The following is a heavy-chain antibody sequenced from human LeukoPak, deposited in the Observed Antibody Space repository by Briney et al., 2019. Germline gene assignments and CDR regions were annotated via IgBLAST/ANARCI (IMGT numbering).Heavy chain of an antibody. Sequence: GGSLRLSCAASGFTFSSYGMHWVRQAPGKGLEWVAFIRYDGSNKYYADSVKGRFTVSRDNSKNTLYLQMNSLRAEDTAVYYCAKGPREWLAYFDYWGQGTLVTVSS. CDR3: AKGPREWLAYFDY. CDR2: IRYDGSNK. D-gene: IGHD6-19*01. CDR1: GFTFSSYG. J-gene: IGHJ4*02. V-gene: IGHV3-30*02.